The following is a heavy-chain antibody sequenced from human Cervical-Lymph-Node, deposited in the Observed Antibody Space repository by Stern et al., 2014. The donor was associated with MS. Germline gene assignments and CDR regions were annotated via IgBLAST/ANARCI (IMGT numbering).Heavy chain of an antibody. Sequence: VQLVQSGAEVKKSGGSLRISCQGSGYNFPTYWIGWLRQMPGKGLELIGIIYPGDSDTRYSPSFEGQVTISADKAISTAYLQWNSLKASDTAMYYCARSREQLVPSWFDPWGQGTLVTVSS. J-gene: IGHJ5*02. V-gene: IGHV5-51*01. CDR1: GYNFPTYW. D-gene: IGHD1/OR15-1a*01. CDR3: ARSREQLVPSWFDP. CDR2: IYPGDSDT.